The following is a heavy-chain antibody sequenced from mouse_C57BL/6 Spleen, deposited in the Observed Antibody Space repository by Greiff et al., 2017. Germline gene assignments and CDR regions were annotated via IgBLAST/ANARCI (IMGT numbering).Heavy chain of an antibody. CDR1: GFTFSSYT. D-gene: IGHD2-5*01. CDR2: ISGGGGNT. V-gene: IGHV5-9*01. J-gene: IGHJ3*01. Sequence: EVKVVESGGGLVKPGGSLKLSCAASGFTFSSYTMSWVRQTPGKRLEWVAAISGGGGNTYYPDSVKGRFTSSRDNAKNALYLQMSSLRSEDTALYYCDRHGYSNAFAYWGQGTLVTVSA. CDR3: DRHGYSNAFAY.